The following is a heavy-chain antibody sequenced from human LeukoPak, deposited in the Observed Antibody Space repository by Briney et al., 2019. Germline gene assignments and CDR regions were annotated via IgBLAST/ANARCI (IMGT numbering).Heavy chain of an antibody. Sequence: SVKVSCKASGGTFSSYAISWVRQAPGQGLEWMGRIIPILGIANYAQKFQGRVTITADKSTSTAYMELSSLRSEDTAVYYCARGGGHCSSTSCYDYFDYWGQGTLVTVSS. CDR1: GGTFSSYA. J-gene: IGHJ4*02. CDR3: ARGGGHCSSTSCYDYFDY. D-gene: IGHD2-2*01. CDR2: IIPILGIA. V-gene: IGHV1-69*04.